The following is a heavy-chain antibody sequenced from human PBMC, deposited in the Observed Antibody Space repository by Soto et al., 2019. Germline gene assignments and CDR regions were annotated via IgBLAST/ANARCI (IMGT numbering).Heavy chain of an antibody. V-gene: IGHV3-30*18. CDR2: ISYDGRSE. J-gene: IGHJ6*02. D-gene: IGHD2-15*01. CDR1: GFTFNTYS. CDR3: AKDLDVVMVLSATRGLDV. Sequence: GGSLRLSCEASGFTFNTYSMHWVRQAPGKGLEWVAGISYDGRSESYVDSVRGRFTLSRDNSKNTLSLQMISLRPEDTGVYYCAKDLDVVMVLSATRGLDVWGQGTTVTVSS.